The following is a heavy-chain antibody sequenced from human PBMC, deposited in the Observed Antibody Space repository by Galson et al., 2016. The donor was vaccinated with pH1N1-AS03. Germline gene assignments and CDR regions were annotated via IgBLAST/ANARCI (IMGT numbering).Heavy chain of an antibody. CDR3: ARGSGWYDY. V-gene: IGHV3-7*04. CDR2: IRQDGSER. CDR1: GFTFGNYW. Sequence: SLRLSCAASGFTFGNYWMTWVRQAPGKGLEWVANIRQDGSERYYVDSVEGQFTISRDNAKNSVYLQMNSLRADDTAVYYCARGSGWYDYWGQGTLVTVSS. D-gene: IGHD6-13*01. J-gene: IGHJ4*02.